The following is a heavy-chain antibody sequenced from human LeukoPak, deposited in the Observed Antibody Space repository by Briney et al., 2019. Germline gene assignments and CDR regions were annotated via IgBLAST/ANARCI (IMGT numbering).Heavy chain of an antibody. Sequence: GGSLRLSCAAPGFTFSSYWMSWVRQAPGKGLEWVANIKQDGSEKYYVDSVKGRFTISRDNAKNSLYLQMNSLRAEDTAVYYCARMSSGWYFDYWGQGTLVTVSS. CDR1: GFTFSSYW. CDR3: ARMSSGWYFDY. V-gene: IGHV3-7*01. D-gene: IGHD6-19*01. CDR2: IKQDGSEK. J-gene: IGHJ4*02.